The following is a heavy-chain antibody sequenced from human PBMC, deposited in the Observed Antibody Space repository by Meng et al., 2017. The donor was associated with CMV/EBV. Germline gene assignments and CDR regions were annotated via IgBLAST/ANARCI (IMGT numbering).Heavy chain of an antibody. V-gene: IGHV4-39*01. J-gene: IGHJ4*02. CDR1: GGSISSSSYY. Sequence: ESLKISCTVSGGSISSSSYYWGWIRQPPGKGLEWIGSIYYSGSTYYNPSLKSRVTISVDTSKNQFSLKLSSVTAADTAVYYCARVQVWYQLLYYFDYWGQGTLVTVSS. D-gene: IGHD2-2*01. CDR3: ARVQVWYQLLYYFDY. CDR2: IYYSGST.